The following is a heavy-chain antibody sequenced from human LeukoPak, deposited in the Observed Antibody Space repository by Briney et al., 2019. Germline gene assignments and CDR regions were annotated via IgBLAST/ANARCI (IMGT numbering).Heavy chain of an antibody. D-gene: IGHD3-16*01. Sequence: ASVKVSCKASGYTFTSYYIHWMRQAPGQGLEWVGWINPNSGGSHYARRFQGRVTMTRDTSINTAYMELSGLTSDDTAVYYCARGPLSPYFDYWGQGTLVTVSS. CDR3: ARGPLSPYFDY. CDR2: INPNSGGS. J-gene: IGHJ4*02. CDR1: GYTFTSYY. V-gene: IGHV1-2*02.